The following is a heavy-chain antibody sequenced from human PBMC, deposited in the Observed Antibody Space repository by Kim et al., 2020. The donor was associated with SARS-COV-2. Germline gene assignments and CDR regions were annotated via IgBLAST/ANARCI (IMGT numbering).Heavy chain of an antibody. CDR3: ARRNPRDSSSWYGDYY. CDR2: IYYSGST. V-gene: IGHV4-39*01. Sequence: SETLSLTCTVSGGSISSSSYYWGWIRQPPGKGLEWIGSIYYSGSTYYNPSLKSRVTISVDTSKNQFSLKLSSVTAADTAVYYCARRNPRDSSSWYGDYY. J-gene: IGHJ6*01. D-gene: IGHD6-13*01. CDR1: GGSISSSSYY.